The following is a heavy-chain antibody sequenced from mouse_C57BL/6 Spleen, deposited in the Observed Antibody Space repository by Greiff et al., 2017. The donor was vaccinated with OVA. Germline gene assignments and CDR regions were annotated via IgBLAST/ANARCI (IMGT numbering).Heavy chain of an antibody. Sequence: VQLQQSGPELVKPGASVKISCKASGYTFTDYYMNWVKQSHGKSLEWIGDINPNNGGTSYNQKFKGKATLTVDKSSSTAYMELRSLTSEDSAVYHCAREDTTVVAPFAYWGQGTLVTVSA. J-gene: IGHJ3*01. CDR2: INPNNGGT. D-gene: IGHD1-1*01. CDR3: AREDTTVVAPFAY. V-gene: IGHV1-26*01. CDR1: GYTFTDYY.